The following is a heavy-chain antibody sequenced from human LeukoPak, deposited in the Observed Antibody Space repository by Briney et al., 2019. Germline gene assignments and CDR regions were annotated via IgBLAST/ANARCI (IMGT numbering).Heavy chain of an antibody. CDR2: IYHGYSET. V-gene: IGHV5-51*01. D-gene: IGHD5-24*01. CDR3: ARHLAGDGYNSVSYYFYYMDV. Sequence: GESLKISCKGSGYSFTSYWIGWVRQMPGKGLEWMGIIYHGYSETRLSPSFQGQVTISAHKAISTAYLQWSSLKVSDTAMYYCARHLAGDGYNSVSYYFYYMDVWGKGTTVTVS. CDR1: GYSFTSYW. J-gene: IGHJ6*03.